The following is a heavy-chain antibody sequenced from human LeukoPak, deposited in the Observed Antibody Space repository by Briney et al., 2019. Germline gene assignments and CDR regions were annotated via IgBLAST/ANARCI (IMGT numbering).Heavy chain of an antibody. J-gene: IGHJ4*02. CDR3: ARGFGSGWSTLFDY. V-gene: IGHV4-34*01. Sequence: PSETLSLTCAVYGGSFSGYYWNWIRQSPGKGLEWIGEINHSGSTNYNPSLKSRVTISVDTAKNPFSLKLSSVTAADTTVYCCARGFGSGWSTLFDYWGQGTLVTVSS. D-gene: IGHD6-19*01. CDR1: GGSFSGYY. CDR2: INHSGST.